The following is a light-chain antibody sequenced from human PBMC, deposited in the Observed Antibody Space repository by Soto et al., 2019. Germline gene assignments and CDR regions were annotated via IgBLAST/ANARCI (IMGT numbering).Light chain of an antibody. CDR2: DVS. J-gene: IGLJ2*01. Sequence: QSALTQPRSVSGSPGQSVTISCTGTSSDIGAYNYVSWFQQHPGKAPKLMMSDVSKRPSGVPDRFSGSKSGTTASLTISGLQGEDEADYYCCSYAGSYTLLFGGGTQLTVL. V-gene: IGLV2-11*01. CDR3: CSYAGSYTLL. CDR1: SSDIGAYNY.